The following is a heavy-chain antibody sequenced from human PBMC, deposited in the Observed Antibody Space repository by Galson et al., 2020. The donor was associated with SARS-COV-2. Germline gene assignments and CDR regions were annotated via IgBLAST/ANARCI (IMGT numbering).Heavy chain of an antibody. CDR2: INRDGTQE. D-gene: IGHD1-1*01. CDR3: ARILPSGYYDH. Sequence: GGSLRLSCAASGFTFSSYSMNWVRQAPGRGLEWVAYINRDGTQEDYVDSARGRFTISRDNVESSVYLQMNSLRAEDTAVYYCARILPSGYYDHWGQGTLVTVSS. V-gene: IGHV3-7*01. CDR1: GFTFSSYS. J-gene: IGHJ4*02.